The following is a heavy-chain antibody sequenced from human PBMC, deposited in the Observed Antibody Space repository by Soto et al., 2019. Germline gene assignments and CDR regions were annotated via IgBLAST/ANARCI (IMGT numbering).Heavy chain of an antibody. D-gene: IGHD3-22*01. CDR3: GKVWDSSGYYYGVDY. Sequence: GASVKVSCKASGGTFSSYAISWVRQAPGQGLEWMGGIIPIFGTANYAQKFQGRVTITADESTSTAYMELSSLRSEDTAVYYCGKVWDSSGYYYGVDYWGQGTLVTVSS. J-gene: IGHJ4*02. V-gene: IGHV1-69*13. CDR2: IIPIFGTA. CDR1: GGTFSSYA.